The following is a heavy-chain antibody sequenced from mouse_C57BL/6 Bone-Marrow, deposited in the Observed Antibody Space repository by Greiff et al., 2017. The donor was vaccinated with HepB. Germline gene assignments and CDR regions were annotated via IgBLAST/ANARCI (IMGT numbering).Heavy chain of an antibody. CDR3: ARGDYDAWYFDV. V-gene: IGHV1-26*01. CDR1: GYTFTDYY. J-gene: IGHJ1*03. D-gene: IGHD2-4*01. CDR2: INPNNGGT. Sequence: EVQLQQSGPELVKPGASVKISCKASGYTFTDYYMNWVKQSHGKSLEWIGDINPNNGGTSYNQKFKGKATLTVDKSSSTAYMELRSLTSEDSAVYYWARGDYDAWYFDVWGTGTTVTVSS.